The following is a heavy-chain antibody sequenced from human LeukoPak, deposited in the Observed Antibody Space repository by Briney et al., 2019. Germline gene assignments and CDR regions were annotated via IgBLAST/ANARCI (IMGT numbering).Heavy chain of an antibody. J-gene: IGHJ5*01. CDR1: GFTFSSYE. V-gene: IGHV3-48*03. D-gene: IGHD2-15*01. CDR2: ISSSGSTI. CDR3: ARDGPRSSSTLVEVPANGLDS. Sequence: GGSLRLSCAASGFTFSSYEMNWVRQAPGKGLEWVSYISSSGSTIYYADSVKGRFTISRDNAKNSLYLQMNSLRAEDTAVYYCARDGPRSSSTLVEVPANGLDSWGQGTLVTVSS.